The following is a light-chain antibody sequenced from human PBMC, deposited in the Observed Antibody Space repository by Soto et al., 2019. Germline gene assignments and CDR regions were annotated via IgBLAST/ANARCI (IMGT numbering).Light chain of an antibody. CDR2: AAS. CDR3: QQYYSYPLP. J-gene: IGKJ4*01. CDR1: QSISSY. V-gene: IGKV1-39*01. Sequence: DIQMTQSPSSLSASVGDRVTITCRASQSISSYLNWYQQKPGKAPKLLIYAASSLQSGVPSRFSGSGSGTDFTLTISSLQPEDFAIYYCQQYYSYPLPFGGGTKV.